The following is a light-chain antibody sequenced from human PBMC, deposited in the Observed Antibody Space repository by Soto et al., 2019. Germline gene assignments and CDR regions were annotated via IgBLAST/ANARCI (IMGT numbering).Light chain of an antibody. J-gene: IGLJ3*02. CDR2: DVS. Sequence: QSVLTQPASVSGSPGQSITISCTGTSSDVGGFNYVSWYQQHPGKVPKVMIYDVSSRPSGVSNRFSGSKSGNTASLTISGLQAEDEADYYCNSYTTSGTWVFGGGTKVTVL. V-gene: IGLV2-14*01. CDR3: NSYTTSGTWV. CDR1: SSDVGGFNY.